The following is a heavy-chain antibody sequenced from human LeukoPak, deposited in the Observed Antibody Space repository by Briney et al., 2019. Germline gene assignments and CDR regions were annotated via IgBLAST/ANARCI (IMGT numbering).Heavy chain of an antibody. Sequence: SGGSLRLSCAASGFTFSSYAMNWVRQAPGKGLEWVSTISGSGGSKRYADSVEGRFTISRDNSKNTVYLQMNSLRAEDTAIYYCAKLTSASGAYGVDVWGQGTTVTVSS. J-gene: IGHJ6*02. CDR2: ISGSGGSK. V-gene: IGHV3-23*01. CDR1: GFTFSSYA. CDR3: AKLTSASGAYGVDV. D-gene: IGHD3-10*01.